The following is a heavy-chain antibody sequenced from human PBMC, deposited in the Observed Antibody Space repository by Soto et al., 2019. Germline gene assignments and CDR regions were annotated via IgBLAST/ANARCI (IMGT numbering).Heavy chain of an antibody. D-gene: IGHD3-16*01. CDR1: GGAFNGYY. Sequence: QVQLQQWGAGLLKPSDTLSLTCAVSGGAFNGYYWTWIRQSPGKGLEWIGGINHSGRTDSNPSLKSRVTMSMGTSNEVFSLNLTSVTAAVTAGYFCARGGAALSRGAIGGVDYWGQVTVVTVSS. CDR2: INHSGRT. J-gene: IGHJ4*02. V-gene: IGHV4-34*01. CDR3: ARGGAALSRGAIGGVDY.